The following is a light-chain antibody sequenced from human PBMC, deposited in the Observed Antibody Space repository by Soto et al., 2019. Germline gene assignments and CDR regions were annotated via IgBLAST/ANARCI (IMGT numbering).Light chain of an antibody. CDR3: RSYTSSSSPSYV. J-gene: IGLJ1*01. CDR2: NVS. Sequence: QSVLTQPASVSGSPGQSITISCTGTSSDVGGYNYVSWYQQHPGKAPNLMIYNVSDRPSGVSNRFSGSKSGNTASLTISGLQAEDEADYYCRSYTSSSSPSYVFGTGTKVTVL. V-gene: IGLV2-14*01. CDR1: SSDVGGYNY.